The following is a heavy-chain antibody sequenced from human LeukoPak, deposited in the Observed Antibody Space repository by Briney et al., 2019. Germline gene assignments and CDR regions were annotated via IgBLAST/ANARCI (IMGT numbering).Heavy chain of an antibody. CDR2: TYYRSKWYN. CDR3: ARGSGWSKDPYYYYYYYMDV. D-gene: IGHD6-19*01. Sequence: SQTLSLTCAISGDSVSSNSAAWNWIRQSPSRGLEWLGRTYYRSKWYNDYAVSVKSRITINPDTSKNQFSLQLNSVTPEDTAVYYCARGSGWSKDPYYYYYYYMDVWGKGTTVTVSS. J-gene: IGHJ6*03. CDR1: GDSVSSNSAA. V-gene: IGHV6-1*01.